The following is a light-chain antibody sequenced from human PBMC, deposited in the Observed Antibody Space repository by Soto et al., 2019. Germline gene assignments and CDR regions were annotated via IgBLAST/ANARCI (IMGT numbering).Light chain of an antibody. CDR2: KAS. Sequence: DIQMTQSPSTLSASVGDRVTITCRASQSISPWLAWYQQKPGKAPKILIYKASSLESGVPSRFSGSGSGTEFTLTISSLQPDDFATYYCQKYFSYSRTFGQGTKLEIK. V-gene: IGKV1-5*03. CDR3: QKYFSYSRT. J-gene: IGKJ2*01. CDR1: QSISPW.